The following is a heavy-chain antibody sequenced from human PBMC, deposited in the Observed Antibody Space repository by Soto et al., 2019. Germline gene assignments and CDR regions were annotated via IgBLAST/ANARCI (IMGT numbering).Heavy chain of an antibody. CDR1: GFTFSSYW. J-gene: IGHJ6*02. CDR3: ARGGGYSCSSTSCYFYYYGMDV. V-gene: IGHV3-7*03. CDR2: IKQDGSEK. D-gene: IGHD2-2*01. Sequence: EVQLVESGGGLVQPGGSLRLSCAASGFTFSSYWMSWVRQAPGKGLEWVANIKQDGSEKYYVDSVKGRFTISRDNAKNSLYLKMNSLRAEDTAVYYCARGGGYSCSSTSCYFYYYGMDVWGQGTTVTVSS.